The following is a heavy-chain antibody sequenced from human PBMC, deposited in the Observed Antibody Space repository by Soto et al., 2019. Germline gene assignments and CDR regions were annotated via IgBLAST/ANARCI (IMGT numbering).Heavy chain of an antibody. D-gene: IGHD5-12*01. Sequence: WVRQAPGKGLEWVAVIWYSGSNKYYADSVKGRFTISRDNSKNTLYLQMNSLRAEDTAVYYCAKPGRDGYNYYFDYWGQGTLVTVSS. CDR3: AKPGRDGYNYYFDY. V-gene: IGHV3-33*06. CDR2: IWYSGSNK. J-gene: IGHJ4*02.